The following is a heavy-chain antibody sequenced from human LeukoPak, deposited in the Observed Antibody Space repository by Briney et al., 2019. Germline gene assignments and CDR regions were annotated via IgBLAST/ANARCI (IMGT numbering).Heavy chain of an antibody. Sequence: RTGRSLRLSCAASGFTVSSNYMSWVRQDPGKGLEWVSVIYSGGSTYYADSVKGRFTISRDNSKNTLYLQMNSLRAEDTAVYYCARDLISGGMRAFDIWGQGTMVTVSS. CDR2: IYSGGST. D-gene: IGHD2-15*01. J-gene: IGHJ3*02. CDR3: ARDLISGGMRAFDI. V-gene: IGHV3-53*01. CDR1: GFTVSSNY.